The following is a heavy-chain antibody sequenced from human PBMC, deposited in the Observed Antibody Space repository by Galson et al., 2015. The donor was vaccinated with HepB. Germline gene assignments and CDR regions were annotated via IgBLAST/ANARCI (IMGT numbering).Heavy chain of an antibody. CDR1: GFTFSSYA. CDR3: AKVDAVRNYYYGMDA. J-gene: IGHJ6*02. D-gene: IGHD1-1*01. V-gene: IGHV3-23*01. Sequence: SLRLSCAASGFTFSSYAMSWVRQAPGKGLEWVSAISGSGGSTYYADSVKGRFTISRDNSKNTLYLQMNSLRAEDTAVYYCAKVDAVRNYYYGMDAWGQGTTVTVSS. CDR2: ISGSGGST.